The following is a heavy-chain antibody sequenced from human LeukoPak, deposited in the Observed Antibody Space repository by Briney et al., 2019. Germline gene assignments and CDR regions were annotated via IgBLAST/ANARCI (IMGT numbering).Heavy chain of an antibody. D-gene: IGHD2-8*01. Sequence: GGSLRLSCAAAGFTFSSYWMSWVRQAPGKGLEWVANIKQDGSEKYYVDSVKGRFTISRDNAKNSLYLQMNNLGAEDTAVYYCATDPASYCTSSTCDFDYWGQGTLVTVSS. CDR1: GFTFSSYW. J-gene: IGHJ4*02. CDR2: IKQDGSEK. CDR3: ATDPASYCTSSTCDFDY. V-gene: IGHV3-7*01.